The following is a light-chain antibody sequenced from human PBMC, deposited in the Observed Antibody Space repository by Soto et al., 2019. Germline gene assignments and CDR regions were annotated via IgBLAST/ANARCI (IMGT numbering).Light chain of an antibody. Sequence: EIVLTQSPATLSLSPGERATLSCRASQSVSNYLAWYQQKPGQAPRLLIYGASNRATGIPARFSGSGSRTDFTLTISSLEPEDFAVYYCQQRSNWPFTFGPGNKVDIK. J-gene: IGKJ3*01. V-gene: IGKV3-11*01. CDR3: QQRSNWPFT. CDR2: GAS. CDR1: QSVSNY.